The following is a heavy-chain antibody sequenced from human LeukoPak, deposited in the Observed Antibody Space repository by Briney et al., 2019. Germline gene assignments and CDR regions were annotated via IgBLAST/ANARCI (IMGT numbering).Heavy chain of an antibody. V-gene: IGHV1-69*05. CDR2: IIPIFGTA. Sequence: GSSVKVSCKASGGTFSSYAISWVRQAPGQGLEWMGGIIPIFGTANYAQAFQGRVTITTDESTSTAYLELSSLRSEDTAVYYCARTRMNYYDNPGFDYWGQGTLVTVSS. J-gene: IGHJ4*02. CDR3: ARTRMNYYDNPGFDY. D-gene: IGHD3-22*01. CDR1: GGTFSSYA.